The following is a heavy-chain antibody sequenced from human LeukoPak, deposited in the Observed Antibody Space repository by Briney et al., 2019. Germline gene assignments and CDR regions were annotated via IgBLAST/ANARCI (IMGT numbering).Heavy chain of an antibody. CDR3: AKGPYDSSGSDY. CDR1: GCTFSSYA. CDR2: ISGSGGST. V-gene: IGHV3-23*01. J-gene: IGHJ4*02. Sequence: GGSLRLSCAASGCTFSSYAMSWVRQAPGKGLEWVSAISGSGGSTYYADSVKGRFTISRDNSKNTLYLQMNSLRAEDTAVYYCAKGPYDSSGSDYWGQGTLVTVSS. D-gene: IGHD3-22*01.